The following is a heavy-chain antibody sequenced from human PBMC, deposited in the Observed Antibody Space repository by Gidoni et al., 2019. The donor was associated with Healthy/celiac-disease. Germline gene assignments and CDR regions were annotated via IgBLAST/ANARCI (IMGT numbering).Heavy chain of an antibody. CDR3: ASEGYSSSSGDAFDI. CDR1: GGTFSSYA. Sequence: QVQLVQSGAEVKKPGSSVKVSCKASGGTFSSYAISWVRQAPGQGLEWMGRIIPILGIADYAQKFQGRVTITADKSTSTAYMELSSLRSEDTAVYYCASEGYSSSSGDAFDIWGQGTMVTVSS. CDR2: IIPILGIA. J-gene: IGHJ3*02. V-gene: IGHV1-69*04. D-gene: IGHD6-6*01.